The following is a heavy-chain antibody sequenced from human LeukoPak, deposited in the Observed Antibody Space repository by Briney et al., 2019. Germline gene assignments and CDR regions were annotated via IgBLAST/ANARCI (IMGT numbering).Heavy chain of an antibody. CDR1: GGSISSYY. Sequence: SETLSLTCTDSGGSISSYYWSWIRQPAGKGLEWIGRIYTSGSTNYNPSLKSRVTMSVDTSKNQFSLKLSSVTAADTAVYYCASAYYDFWSGYFPIWGQGTMVTVSS. D-gene: IGHD3-3*01. J-gene: IGHJ3*02. V-gene: IGHV4-4*07. CDR2: IYTSGST. CDR3: ASAYYDFWSGYFPI.